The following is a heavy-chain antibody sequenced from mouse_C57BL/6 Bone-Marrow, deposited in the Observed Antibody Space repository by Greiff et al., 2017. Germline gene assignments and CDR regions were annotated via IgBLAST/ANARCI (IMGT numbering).Heavy chain of an antibody. CDR1: GFTFSDYY. J-gene: IGHJ4*01. CDR2: INYDGSST. CDR3: ARDGGYYAMDY. V-gene: IGHV5-16*01. Sequence: EVKLVESEGGLVQPGSSMKLSCTASGFTFSDYYMAWVRQVPEKGLEWVANINYDGSSTYYLDSLKSRFLISRDNAKNILYLQMSSLKSEDTATYYCARDGGYYAMDYWGQGTSVTVSS.